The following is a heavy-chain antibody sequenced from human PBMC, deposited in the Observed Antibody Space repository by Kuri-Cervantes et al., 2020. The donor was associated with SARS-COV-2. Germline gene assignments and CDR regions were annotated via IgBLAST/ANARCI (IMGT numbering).Heavy chain of an antibody. CDR3: AREVTTVFWFDP. V-gene: IGHV4-34*01. J-gene: IGHJ5*02. CDR2: INHTGST. CDR1: GGSFNNYY. D-gene: IGHD4-17*01. Sequence: GSLRLSCAVYGGSFNNYYWNWIRQPPGKGLEWIGEINHTGSTNYNPSLKSRVTISVDTSKNQFSLKLSSVTAADTAVYYCAREVTTVFWFDPWGQGTLVTVSS.